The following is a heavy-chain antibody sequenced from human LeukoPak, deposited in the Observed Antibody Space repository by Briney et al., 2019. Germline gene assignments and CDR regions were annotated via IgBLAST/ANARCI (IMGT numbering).Heavy chain of an antibody. CDR3: ARDPIGSRWPYYFDY. V-gene: IGHV1-3*01. CDR1: GFTFTTYA. CDR2: INAGNGNT. Sequence: PGRSLRLSCAASGFTFTTYALHWVRQAPGQRLEWMGWINAGNGNTKYSQKFQARVTVTRDTSASTAYMELSSLRSEDTAVYYCARDPIGSRWPYYFDYWGQGTLVTVSS. J-gene: IGHJ4*02. D-gene: IGHD6-13*01.